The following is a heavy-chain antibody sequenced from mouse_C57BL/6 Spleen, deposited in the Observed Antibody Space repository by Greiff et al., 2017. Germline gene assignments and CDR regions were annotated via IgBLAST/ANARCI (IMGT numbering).Heavy chain of an antibody. J-gene: IGHJ4*01. CDR1: GFTFSDYG. CDR2: ISSGSS. Sequence: EVQVVESGGGLVKPGGSLKLSCAASGFTFSDYGMHWVRQAPEKGLEWVAYISSGSSTISRDNAKNTLFLQMTSLRSEDTAMYYCARRGSRYYYAMDYWGQGTSVTVSS. D-gene: IGHD1-1*01. CDR3: ARRGSRYYYAMDY. V-gene: IGHV5-17*01.